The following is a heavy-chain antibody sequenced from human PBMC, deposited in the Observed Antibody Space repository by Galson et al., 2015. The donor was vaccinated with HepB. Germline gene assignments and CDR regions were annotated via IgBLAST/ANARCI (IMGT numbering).Heavy chain of an antibody. Sequence: SLRLSCAASGFTFSSYSMNWVRQAPGKGLEWVSSISSSSSYMYYADSVKGRFTISRDNAKNSLYLQMNSLRAEDTAVYYCASRRDGYNGGGFGFDYWGQGTLVTVSS. CDR1: GFTFSSYS. CDR2: ISSSSSYM. J-gene: IGHJ4*02. CDR3: ASRRDGYNGGGFGFDY. V-gene: IGHV3-21*01. D-gene: IGHD5-24*01.